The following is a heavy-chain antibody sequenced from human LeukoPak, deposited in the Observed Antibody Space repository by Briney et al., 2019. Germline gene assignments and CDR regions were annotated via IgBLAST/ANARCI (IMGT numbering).Heavy chain of an antibody. CDR1: GYSISSDSY. V-gene: IGHV4-38-2*02. Sequence: SETLSLTCTVSGYSISSDSYWGWIRQPPGKGLEWIGTISHSGTTYYSPSLKSRVTISIDTSENHFSLDLTSVTATDTAVYYCAEFGSTSGRGFDPWGQGTLVTVSS. CDR2: ISHSGTT. CDR3: AEFGSTSGRGFDP. J-gene: IGHJ5*02. D-gene: IGHD2-2*01.